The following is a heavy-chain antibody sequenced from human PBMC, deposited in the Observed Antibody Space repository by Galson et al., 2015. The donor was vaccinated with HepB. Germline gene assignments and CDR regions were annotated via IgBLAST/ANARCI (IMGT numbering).Heavy chain of an antibody. D-gene: IGHD5-18*01. CDR2: IKQDGSEK. CDR3: ARGWDTDVTSNFDY. Sequence: SLRLSCAVSGLTYNNYWMSWVRQAPGRGLEWVANIKQDGSEKYYVDSVEGRFTVSRDNAKKTLYLDMNALSVEDTAVYYCARGWDTDVTSNFDYWGQGALVTVSS. J-gene: IGHJ4*02. V-gene: IGHV3-7*03. CDR1: GLTYNNYW.